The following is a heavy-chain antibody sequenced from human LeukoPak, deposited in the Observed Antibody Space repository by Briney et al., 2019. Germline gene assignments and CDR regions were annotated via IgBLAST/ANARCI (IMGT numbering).Heavy chain of an antibody. V-gene: IGHV1-2*02. J-gene: IGHJ4*02. Sequence: PAASVKVSCKASGYTFTGYYMHWVRQAPGQGLEWMGWINPNSGGTNYAQKFQGRVTMTRDTSISTAYMELSRLRSDDTAVYYCARDPFYCSSTSCYSLPPIDYWGQGTLVTVSS. CDR2: INPNSGGT. CDR3: ARDPFYCSSTSCYSLPPIDY. D-gene: IGHD2-2*02. CDR1: GYTFTGYY.